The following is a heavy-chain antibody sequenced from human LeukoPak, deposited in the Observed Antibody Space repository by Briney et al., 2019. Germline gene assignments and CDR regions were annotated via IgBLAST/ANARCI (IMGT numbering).Heavy chain of an antibody. CDR3: ARDRAWNYFDY. Sequence: PGGSLRLSCAASGFTFSSYTMSWVRQAPGKGLKWVSTITTGGPNTYYADSVEGRFTISRDNSKNTLYLQMDSLRAEDTAVYYCARDRAWNYFDYWGQGTLVTVSS. CDR1: GFTFSSYT. D-gene: IGHD3-3*01. J-gene: IGHJ4*02. CDR2: ITTGGPNT. V-gene: IGHV3-23*01.